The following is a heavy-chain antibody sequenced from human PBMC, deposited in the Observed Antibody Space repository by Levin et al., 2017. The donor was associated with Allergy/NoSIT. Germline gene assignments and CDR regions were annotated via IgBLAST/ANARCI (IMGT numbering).Heavy chain of an antibody. CDR1: GFTFSSYA. J-gene: IGHJ6*02. CDR2: ISGSGGST. V-gene: IGHV3-23*01. CDR3: AKGFTTGTYYYYGMDV. Sequence: GESLKISCAASGFTFSSYAMSWVRQAPGKGLEWVSAISGSGGSTYYADSVKGRFTISRDNSKNTLYLQMNSLRAEDTAVYYCAKGFTTGTYYYYGMDVWGQGTTVTVSS. D-gene: IGHD1-1*01.